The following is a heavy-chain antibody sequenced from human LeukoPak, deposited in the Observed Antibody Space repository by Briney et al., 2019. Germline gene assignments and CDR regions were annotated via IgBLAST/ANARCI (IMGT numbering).Heavy chain of an antibody. J-gene: IGHJ6*02. CDR1: GFTFSNAW. D-gene: IGHD3-10*01. V-gene: IGHV3-15*01. CDR3: TTDMGYYYYYGMDV. CDR2: IKSKTDGGTT. Sequence: GGSLRLSCAASGFTFSNAWMSSVRQAPGKGLEWVGRIKSKTDGGTTDYAAPVKGRFTISRDDSKNTLYLQMNSLKTEDTAVYYCTTDMGYYYYYGMDVWGQGTTVTVSS.